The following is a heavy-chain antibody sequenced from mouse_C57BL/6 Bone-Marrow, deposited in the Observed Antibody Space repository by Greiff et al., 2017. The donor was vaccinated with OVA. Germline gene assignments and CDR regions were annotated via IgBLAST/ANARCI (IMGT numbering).Heavy chain of an antibody. CDR1: GYTFTSYW. CDR3: ARREIYYDYDGLAMDD. D-gene: IGHD2-4*01. Sequence: QVQLQQPGAELVRPGTSVKLSCKASGYTFTSYWMHWVKQRPGQGLEWIGVIDPSDSYTNYNQKFKGKATLTVDTSSSTAYMQLSSLTSEDSAVYYCARREIYYDYDGLAMDDWGQGTSVTVSS. J-gene: IGHJ4*01. V-gene: IGHV1-59*01. CDR2: IDPSDSYT.